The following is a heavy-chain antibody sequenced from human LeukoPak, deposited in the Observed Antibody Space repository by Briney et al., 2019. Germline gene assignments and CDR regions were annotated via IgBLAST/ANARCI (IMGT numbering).Heavy chain of an antibody. J-gene: IGHJ4*02. CDR2: ISGSGGST. V-gene: IGHV3-23*01. Sequence: GGSLRLSFAASGFTFSNYAMSWVRQAPGKGPEWVSAISGSGGSTYYADSVKGRFTISRDNSKNTLYLQMNSLRAEDTAVYYCAKPLRFLEWLLFGYWGQGTLVTVSS. D-gene: IGHD3-3*01. CDR3: AKPLRFLEWLLFGY. CDR1: GFTFSNYA.